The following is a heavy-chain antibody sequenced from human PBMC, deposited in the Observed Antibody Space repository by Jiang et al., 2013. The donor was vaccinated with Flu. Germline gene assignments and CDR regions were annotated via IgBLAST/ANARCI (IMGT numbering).Heavy chain of an antibody. CDR1: GGSISTYY. Sequence: GLVKPSETLSLTCTVSGGSISTYYWSWIRQPPGKGLEWIGYIYYSGSTNYNPSFKSRVTISVDTSKNQFSLKLSSVTAADTAVYYCARHGGEVNFDWLFDSWGQGTLVTVSS. CDR2: IYYSGST. CDR3: ARHGGEVNFDWLFDS. J-gene: IGHJ4*02. D-gene: IGHD3-9*01. V-gene: IGHV4-59*08.